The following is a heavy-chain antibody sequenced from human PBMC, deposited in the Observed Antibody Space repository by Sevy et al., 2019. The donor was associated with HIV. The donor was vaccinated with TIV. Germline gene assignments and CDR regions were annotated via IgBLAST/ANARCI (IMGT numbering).Heavy chain of an antibody. CDR3: ARDLTAPYYYYGMDV. Sequence: GGSLRLSCAASGFTSSSFFMSWVRQAPGKGLEWVANIKQDGSEKYYVDSGKGRFTTARDNARNSVYLQMNSLGAEDTGVYYCARDLTAPYYYYGMDVWGQGTMVTVSS. V-gene: IGHV3-7*01. CDR1: GFTSSSFF. D-gene: IGHD1-20*01. J-gene: IGHJ6*02. CDR2: IKQDGSEK.